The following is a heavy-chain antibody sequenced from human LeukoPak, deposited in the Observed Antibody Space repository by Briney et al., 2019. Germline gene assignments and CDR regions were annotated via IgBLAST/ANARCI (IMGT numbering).Heavy chain of an antibody. V-gene: IGHV1-2*02. CDR2: INPNSGGT. J-gene: IGHJ4*02. CDR3: ARVGCYYDSSGYYGY. CDR1: GYTFTGYY. Sequence: GASVKVSCKASGYTFTGYYMHWVRQAPGQGLEWMGWINPNSGGTNYAQKFQGRVTMTRDTSISTAYMELSRLRSDDTAVYYCARVGCYYDSSGYYGYWGQGTLVTVSS. D-gene: IGHD3-22*01.